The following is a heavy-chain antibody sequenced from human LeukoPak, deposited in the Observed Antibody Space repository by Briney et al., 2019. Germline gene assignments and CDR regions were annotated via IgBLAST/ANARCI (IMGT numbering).Heavy chain of an antibody. CDR2: LYYSGST. J-gene: IGHJ3*01. V-gene: IGHV4-59*11. CDR1: GGSITSHF. D-gene: IGHD5-12*01. Sequence: SETLFLTCTVSGGSITSHFWSWIRQPPGRGLEWVAYLYYSGSTTYNPSLKSRATMSIDTFKNQFSLRLTSVTAADTAVYYCARGVSGHERALAFDLWGQGTMVTVSS. CDR3: ARGVSGHERALAFDL.